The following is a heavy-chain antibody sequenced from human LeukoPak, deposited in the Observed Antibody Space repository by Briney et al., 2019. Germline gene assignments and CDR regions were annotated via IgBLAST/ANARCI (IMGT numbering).Heavy chain of an antibody. Sequence: PGGALRLSCAATGFCFRYHWMSWGRHVVGEGLERVANINQDGSECDSVDSVKGRFTISRDNAKSSLFLQMNSLRAEDTAVYYCARVSGTYYPVDYWGQGTVVTVSS. CDR3: ARVSGTYYPVDY. V-gene: IGHV3-7*01. D-gene: IGHD1-26*01. J-gene: IGHJ4*02. CDR2: INQDGSEC. CDR1: GFCFRYHW.